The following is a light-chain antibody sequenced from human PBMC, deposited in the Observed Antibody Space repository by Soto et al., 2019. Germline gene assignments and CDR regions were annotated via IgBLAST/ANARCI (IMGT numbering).Light chain of an antibody. J-gene: IGKJ3*01. Sequence: DIQMTQSPSSLSASVGDRVTITCRASQDVNSYINWYQHKPGKAPELLIFAASTLQSGVPSRFSGRESGTEYTLTITSLQPEDFATYFCHQSYSMPPTFGPGTKVDV. CDR1: QDVNSY. CDR3: HQSYSMPPT. CDR2: AAS. V-gene: IGKV1-39*01.